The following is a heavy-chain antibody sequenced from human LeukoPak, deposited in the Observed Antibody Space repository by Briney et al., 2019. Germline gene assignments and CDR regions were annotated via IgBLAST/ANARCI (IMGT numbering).Heavy chain of an antibody. D-gene: IGHD3-3*01. V-gene: IGHV3-23*01. CDR2: ISGSGGST. J-gene: IGHJ5*02. Sequence: QPGGSLRLSCAASGFTFSSYAMSWVRQAPGKGLEWVSAISGSGGSTYYADSVKGRFTISRDNSKNTLYLQMNSLRAEDTAVYYCAKDRGAHYDFWSGLNWFDPWGQGTLVTVSS. CDR3: AKDRGAHYDFWSGLNWFDP. CDR1: GFTFSSYA.